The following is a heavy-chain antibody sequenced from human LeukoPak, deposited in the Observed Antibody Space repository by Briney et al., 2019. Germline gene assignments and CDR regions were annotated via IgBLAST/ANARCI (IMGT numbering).Heavy chain of an antibody. CDR1: GGSISSSSYY. CDR3: ARVQASGYYT. J-gene: IGHJ5*02. CDR2: IYQSGST. D-gene: IGHD3-9*01. Sequence: SETLSLTCTVSGGSISSSSYYWGWIRQPPGKGLEWIGSIYQSGSTYYNPSLKSRVTISVDTSKNQFSLKLSSVTAADTAVYYCARVQASGYYTWGQGTLVTVSS. V-gene: IGHV4-39*07.